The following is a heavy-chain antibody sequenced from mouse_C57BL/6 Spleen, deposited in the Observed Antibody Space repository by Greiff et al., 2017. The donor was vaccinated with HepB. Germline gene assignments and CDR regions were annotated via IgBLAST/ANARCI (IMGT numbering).Heavy chain of an antibody. CDR1: GFTFSSYT. V-gene: IGHV5-9*01. Sequence: EVHLVESGGGLVKPGGSLKLSCAASGFTFSSYTMSWVRQTPEKRLEWVATISGGGGNTYYPDSVKGRFTISRDNAKNTLYLQMSSLRSEDTALYYCARRGLPYYSNYYFDYWGQGTTLTVSS. D-gene: IGHD2-5*01. CDR2: ISGGGGNT. CDR3: ARRGLPYYSNYYFDY. J-gene: IGHJ2*01.